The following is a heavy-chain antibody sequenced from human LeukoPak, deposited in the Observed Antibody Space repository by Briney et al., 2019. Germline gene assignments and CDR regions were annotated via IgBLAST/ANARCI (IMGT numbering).Heavy chain of an antibody. CDR3: ARDHSSYSSSSVAVD. CDR1: GGSISSSSYY. D-gene: IGHD6-6*01. CDR2: IYYSGST. Sequence: SETLSLTCTVSGGSISSSSYYWGWIRQPPGKGLEWIGSIYYSGSTYYNPSLKSRVTISVDTSKNQFSLKLSSVTAADTAVYYCARDHSSYSSSSVAVDWGQGTLVTVSS. V-gene: IGHV4-39*07. J-gene: IGHJ4*02.